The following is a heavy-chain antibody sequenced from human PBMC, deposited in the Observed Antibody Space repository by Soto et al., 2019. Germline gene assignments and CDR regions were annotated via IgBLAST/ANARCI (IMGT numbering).Heavy chain of an antibody. CDR3: ARVRNVPGTVTTFLEGRLWCFDL. D-gene: IGHD4-17*01. J-gene: IGHJ2*01. CDR1: GCSIRSGGYS. V-gene: IGHV4-30-2*01. CDR2: IYHSGST. Sequence: SETLSLTCAVSGCSIRSGGYSWIWIRQPPGKGLEWIGYIYHSGSTYYNPSLKSRVTISVDRSKNQFSLKLSSVTAADTAVYYCARVRNVPGTVTTFLEGRLWCFDLWGRGTLVTVSS.